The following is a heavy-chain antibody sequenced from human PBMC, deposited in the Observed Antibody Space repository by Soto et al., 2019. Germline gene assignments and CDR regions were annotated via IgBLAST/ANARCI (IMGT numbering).Heavy chain of an antibody. CDR1: GGSISSYY. CDR2: IYYSGST. CDR3: ARYSNKVDYYYYYYMDV. J-gene: IGHJ6*03. V-gene: IGHV4-59*08. D-gene: IGHD4-4*01. Sequence: QVQLQESGPGLVKPSETLSLTCTVSGGSISSYYWSWIRQPPGKGLEWIGYIYYSGSTNYNPSLKSRVTISVDTSKNQFSLKLSSVTAADTAVYYCARYSNKVDYYYYYYMDVWGKGTTVTVSS.